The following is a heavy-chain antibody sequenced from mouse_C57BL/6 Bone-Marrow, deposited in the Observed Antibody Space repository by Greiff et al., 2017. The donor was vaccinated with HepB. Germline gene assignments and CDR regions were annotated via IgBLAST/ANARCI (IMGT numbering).Heavy chain of an antibody. Sequence: QVQLQQSGAELARPGASVKMSCKASGYTFTSYTMHWVKQRPGQGLVWIGYINPSSGYTKYNQKFKDKATLTADKSSSTAYMQLSSLTSEDSAVYYCARGYGKRSLDYWGQGTTLTVSS. J-gene: IGHJ2*01. V-gene: IGHV1-4*01. CDR2: INPSSGYT. CDR3: ARGYGKRSLDY. D-gene: IGHD1-1*01. CDR1: GYTFTSYT.